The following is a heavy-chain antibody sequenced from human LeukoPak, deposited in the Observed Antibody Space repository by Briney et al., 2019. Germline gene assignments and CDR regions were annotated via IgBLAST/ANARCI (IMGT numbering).Heavy chain of an antibody. J-gene: IGHJ4*02. D-gene: IGHD6-13*01. CDR3: ARDKSGDTIAAADTYFDY. CDR2: IKTDASET. Sequence: LPGGSLRLSCAASGFTFSSYWMHWVRQAPGKGLVWVSRIKTDASETSYADSVKGRFTISRDNAKNTLYLQMNSLRAEDTAVYYCARDKSGDTIAAADTYFDYWGQGTLATVSS. CDR1: GFTFSSYW. V-gene: IGHV3-74*01.